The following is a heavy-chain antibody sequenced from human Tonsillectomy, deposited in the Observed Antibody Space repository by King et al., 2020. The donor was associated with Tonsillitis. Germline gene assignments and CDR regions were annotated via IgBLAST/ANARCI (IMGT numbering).Heavy chain of an antibody. D-gene: IGHD3-22*01. Sequence: LQLQESGPGLVKPSETLSLTCTVSGGSISSYYWSWIRQPPGKGLEWIGYIYYSGSTNYNPSLKSRVTISVDTSKNQFSLKLSSVTAADTAVYYCVGSMIVVVPGAFDIWGQGTMVTVSS. J-gene: IGHJ3*02. CDR3: VGSMIVVVPGAFDI. CDR1: GGSISSYY. V-gene: IGHV4-59*08. CDR2: IYYSGST.